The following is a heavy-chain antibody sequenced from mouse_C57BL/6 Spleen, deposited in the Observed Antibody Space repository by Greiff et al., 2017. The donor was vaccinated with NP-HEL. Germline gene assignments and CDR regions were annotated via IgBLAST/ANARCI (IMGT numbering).Heavy chain of an antibody. Sequence: VHVKQSGPELVKPGASVKISCKASGYSFTGYYMNWVKQSPEKSLEWIGEINPSTGGTTYNQKFKAKATLTVDKSSSTAYMQLKSLTSEDSAVYYCARGGYLFAYWGQGTLVTVSA. CDR3: ARGGYLFAY. CDR2: INPSTGGT. V-gene: IGHV1-42*01. D-gene: IGHD2-2*01. CDR1: GYSFTGYY. J-gene: IGHJ3*01.